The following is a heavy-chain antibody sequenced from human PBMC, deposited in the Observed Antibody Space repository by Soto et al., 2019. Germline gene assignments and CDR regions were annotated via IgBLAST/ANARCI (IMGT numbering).Heavy chain of an antibody. Sequence: PSQPLSLTCAISGDSVSSNIAACNCIRQSPSRGLEWLGRTYYRSKWYNDYAVSVKSRITINPDTSKNQFSLQLNSVTPEDTAVYYCARDILKAGIRGFYYYYGMDVWGQGTTVTVSS. V-gene: IGHV6-1*01. CDR3: ARDILKAGIRGFYYYYGMDV. J-gene: IGHJ6*02. CDR2: TYYRSKWYN. D-gene: IGHD3-10*01. CDR1: GDSVSSNIAA.